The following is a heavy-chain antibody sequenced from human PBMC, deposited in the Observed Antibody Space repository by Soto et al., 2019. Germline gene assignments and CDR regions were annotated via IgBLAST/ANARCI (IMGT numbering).Heavy chain of an antibody. CDR3: ARTTGRHLDF. D-gene: IGHD4-4*01. V-gene: IGHV4-39*01. Sequence: QLQLQESGPGLVKPWETLSLTCTVSYGSISVSNVFWGWVRQPPGKGLEWIGNIDYGGTAYFNQCLGTRVTFPVDTSMNQFSLNLYSVTAADTAVYYCARTTGRHLDFWGQGILVTVSS. CDR1: YGSISVSNVF. CDR2: IDYGGTA. J-gene: IGHJ4*02.